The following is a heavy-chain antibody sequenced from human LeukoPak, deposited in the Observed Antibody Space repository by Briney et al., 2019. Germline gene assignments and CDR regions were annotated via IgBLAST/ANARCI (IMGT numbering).Heavy chain of an antibody. J-gene: IGHJ5*02. CDR3: ARDARTTIVGATAHAVNWFDP. Sequence: GGSLRLSCAASGFTVSSNYMSWVRQAPGKGLEWVSVIYSGGSTYYADSVKGRFTISRDNSKNTLYLQMNSLRAEDTAVYYCARDARTTIVGATAHAVNWFDPWGQGTLVTVSS. CDR1: GFTVSSNY. D-gene: IGHD1-26*01. CDR2: IYSGGST. V-gene: IGHV3-66*01.